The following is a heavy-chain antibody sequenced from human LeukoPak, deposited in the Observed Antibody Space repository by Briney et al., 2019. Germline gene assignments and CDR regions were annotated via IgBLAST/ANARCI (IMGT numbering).Heavy chain of an antibody. V-gene: IGHV3-53*01. CDR2: IYSGGST. Sequence: GGSLRLSCAASGFTVSSNYVSWVRQAPGKGLEWVSVIYSGGSTYYADSVKGRFTISRDNSKNTLYLQMNSLRAEDTAVYYCARGQGWNDHYFDYWGQRTLVTVSS. D-gene: IGHD1-1*01. J-gene: IGHJ4*02. CDR3: ARGQGWNDHYFDY. CDR1: GFTVSSNY.